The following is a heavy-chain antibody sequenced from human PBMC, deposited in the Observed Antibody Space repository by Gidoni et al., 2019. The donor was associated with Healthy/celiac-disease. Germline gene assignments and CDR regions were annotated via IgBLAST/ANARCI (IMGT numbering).Heavy chain of an antibody. CDR1: GFTVGDYA. J-gene: IGHJ6*04. CDR2: IRSKAYGGTT. Sequence: EVQLVESGGGLVQPGRTLRRCCTASGFTVGDYAMSWFRQAPGKGLEWVGFIRSKAYGGTTESAASVKGRFTISRDASKSIAYLPMNSLKTEDTAVYYCTTDSPAYGDYVRSVWGKGPPVTVSS. D-gene: IGHD4-17*01. V-gene: IGHV3-49*03. CDR3: TTDSPAYGDYVRSV.